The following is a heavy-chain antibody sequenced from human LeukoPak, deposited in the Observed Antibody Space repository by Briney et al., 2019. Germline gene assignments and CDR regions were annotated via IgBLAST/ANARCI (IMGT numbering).Heavy chain of an antibody. D-gene: IGHD3-22*01. CDR1: GGSISSYY. CDR2: IYYSGST. CDR3: ARAYDSSGYYYY. Sequence: SETLSLTCTVSGGSISSYYWSWIRQPPGKGLEWIGYIYYSGSTNYKPSLKSRVTISVDTSKNQFSLKLSSVTAADTAVYYCARAYDSSGYYYYWGQGTLVTVSS. V-gene: IGHV4-59*01. J-gene: IGHJ4*02.